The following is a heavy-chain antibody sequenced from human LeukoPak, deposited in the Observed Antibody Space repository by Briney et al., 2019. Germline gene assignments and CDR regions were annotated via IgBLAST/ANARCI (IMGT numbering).Heavy chain of an antibody. CDR2: MNPNSGNT. J-gene: IGHJ4*02. CDR3: ARDERFDRYFDY. V-gene: IGHV1-8*02. D-gene: IGHD3-3*01. Sequence: ASVKVSCKASGYTFTTYDINWVRQATGQGLEWMGWMNPNSGNTGYAQKFQGRVTMTRNTSISTAYMELSSLRSEDTAVYYCARDERFDRYFDYWGQGTLVTVSS. CDR1: GYTFTTYD.